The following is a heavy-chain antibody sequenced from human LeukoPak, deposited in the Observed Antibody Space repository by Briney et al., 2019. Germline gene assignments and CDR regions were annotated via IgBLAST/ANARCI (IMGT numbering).Heavy chain of an antibody. D-gene: IGHD6-6*01. CDR1: GGSISSSSYY. Sequence: KPSETLSLTCTVSGGSISSSSYYWGWLRQPPGKGLEWIGSIYYSGSTYYNPSLKSRVTISVDTSKNQFSLKLSSVTAADTAVYYCARQVYSYSSSSGMFDYWGQGTLVTVSS. CDR3: ARQVYSYSSSSGMFDY. V-gene: IGHV4-39*01. CDR2: IYYSGST. J-gene: IGHJ4*02.